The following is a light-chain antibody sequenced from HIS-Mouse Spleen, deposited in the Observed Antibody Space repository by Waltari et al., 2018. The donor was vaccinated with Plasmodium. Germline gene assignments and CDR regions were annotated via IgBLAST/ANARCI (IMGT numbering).Light chain of an antibody. CDR2: GAS. CDR3: QQYGSSPYT. V-gene: IGKV3-20*01. CDR1: QSVSSCY. J-gene: IGKJ2*01. Sequence: EIVLTQSPGTLSLSTGDSATLACRASQSVSSCYLAWYQQKPGQAPRILIYGASSRATGIPDRFSGSGSGTDFTLTISRLEPEDFAVYYCQQYGSSPYTFGQGTKLEIK.